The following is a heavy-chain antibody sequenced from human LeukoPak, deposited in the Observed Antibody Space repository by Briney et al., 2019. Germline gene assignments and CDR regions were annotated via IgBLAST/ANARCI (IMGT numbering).Heavy chain of an antibody. V-gene: IGHV3-30*18. D-gene: IGHD2-8*01. Sequence: TRGSLRLSCAASGFTFSSYGMHWVRQAPGKGLEWVAVISYDGSNKYYADSVKGRFTISRDNSKNTLYLQMNSLRAEDTAVYYCAKDSRYCTNGVCPLGYWGQGTLVTVSS. J-gene: IGHJ4*02. CDR1: GFTFSSYG. CDR3: AKDSRYCTNGVCPLGY. CDR2: ISYDGSNK.